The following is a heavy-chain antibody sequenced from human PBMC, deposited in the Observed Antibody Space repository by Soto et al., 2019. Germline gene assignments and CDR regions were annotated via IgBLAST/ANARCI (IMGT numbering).Heavy chain of an antibody. CDR2: INHSGST. Sequence: SETLSLTCAVYGGSFSGYYWSWIRQPPGKGLEWIGEINHSGSTNYNPSLKSRVTISVDTSKNQFSLKLSSVTAADTAVYYCARDREEYYDILTGHDAFDIWGQGTMVTGSS. D-gene: IGHD3-9*01. V-gene: IGHV4-34*01. CDR1: GGSFSGYY. CDR3: ARDREEYYDILTGHDAFDI. J-gene: IGHJ3*02.